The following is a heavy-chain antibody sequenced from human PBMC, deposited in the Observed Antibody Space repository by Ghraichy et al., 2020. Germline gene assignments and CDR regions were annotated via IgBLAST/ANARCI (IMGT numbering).Heavy chain of an antibody. CDR3: ARGYSATWYRSGDVAFDI. D-gene: IGHD3-10*01. Sequence: ASVKVSCKASGYTFTTYGISWVRQAPGQGLEWVGWISAYNGDRKYAQQLQDRVIMTTDTSTSTVYMELRSLRSADTAVYYCARGYSATWYRSGDVAFDIWGQGTMVTVSS. CDR1: GYTFTTYG. CDR2: ISAYNGDR. V-gene: IGHV1-18*01. J-gene: IGHJ3*02.